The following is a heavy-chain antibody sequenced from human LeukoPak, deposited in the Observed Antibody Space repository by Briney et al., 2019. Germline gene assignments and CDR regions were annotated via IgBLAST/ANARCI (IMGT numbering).Heavy chain of an antibody. V-gene: IGHV3-23*01. CDR3: AEVRQRYCSSTSCLSYYYYYYGMDV. CDR1: GFSFSVYT. CDR2: ISGSGGST. J-gene: IGHJ6*02. D-gene: IGHD2-2*01. Sequence: GGSLRLSCAASGFSFSVYTIQWVRQAPGKGLEWVSAISGSGGSTYYADSVKGRFTISRDNSKNTLYLQMNSLRAEDTAVYYCAEVRQRYCSSTSCLSYYYYYYGMDVWGQGTTVTVSS.